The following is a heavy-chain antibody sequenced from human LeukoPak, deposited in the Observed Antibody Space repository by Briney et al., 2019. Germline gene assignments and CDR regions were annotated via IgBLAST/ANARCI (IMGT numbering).Heavy chain of an antibody. CDR3: ARDPDYYGGNSGPPC. D-gene: IGHD4-23*01. CDR2: IYSGGST. CDR1: GFTVSSNY. V-gene: IGHV3-66*01. J-gene: IGHJ4*02. Sequence: PGGSLRLSCAASGFTVSSNYMSWVRQAPGKGLEWVSVIYSGGSTYYADSVTGRFTISRDNPKNTLYLQMNSLRAEDTAVYYCARDPDYYGGNSGPPCWGQGTLVTVSS.